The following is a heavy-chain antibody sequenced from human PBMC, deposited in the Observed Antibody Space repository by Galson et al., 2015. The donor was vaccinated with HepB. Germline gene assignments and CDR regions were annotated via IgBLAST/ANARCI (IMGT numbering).Heavy chain of an antibody. D-gene: IGHD4-11*01. Sequence: SLRLSCVASGFTFSSYAMSWVRQAPGKGLEWISAITGNGRHTYYADSVKGRFSISRDNSKNTLSLQMNSLRAEDTAVYYCAKGGDYSNYEWGQGTLVTVSS. CDR2: ITGNGRHT. CDR1: GFTFSSYA. V-gene: IGHV3-23*01. J-gene: IGHJ4*02. CDR3: AKGGDYSNYE.